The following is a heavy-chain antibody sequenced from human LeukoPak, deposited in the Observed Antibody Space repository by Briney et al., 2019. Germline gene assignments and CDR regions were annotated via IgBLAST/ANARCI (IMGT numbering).Heavy chain of an antibody. D-gene: IGHD4-17*01. CDR3: ARADYGDYGHWFDP. Sequence: ASVKVSCKASAYTFTSYYMHWVRQAPGQGLEWMGIINPSGGSTSYAQKFQGRVTMTRNTSISTAYMELSSLRSEDTAVYYCARADYGDYGHWFDPWGQGTLVTVSS. V-gene: IGHV1-46*01. CDR1: AYTFTSYY. J-gene: IGHJ5*02. CDR2: INPSGGST.